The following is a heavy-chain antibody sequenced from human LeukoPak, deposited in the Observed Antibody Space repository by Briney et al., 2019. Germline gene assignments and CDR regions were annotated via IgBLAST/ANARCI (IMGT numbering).Heavy chain of an antibody. CDR1: GGSISSYY. D-gene: IGHD6-13*01. J-gene: IGHJ3*02. V-gene: IGHV4-4*07. CDR3: AAGYSSSYDAFDI. CDR2: IYTSGST. Sequence: PSETLSLTCTVSGGSISSYYWSWIRQPAGKGLEWIGRIYTSGSTNYNPSLKSRVTMSVDTSKNQFSLELSAVTAADTAVYYCAAGYSSSYDAFDIWGQWTMVTVSS.